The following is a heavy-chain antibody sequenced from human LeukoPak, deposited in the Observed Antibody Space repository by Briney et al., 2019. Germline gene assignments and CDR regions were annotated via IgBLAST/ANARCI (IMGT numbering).Heavy chain of an antibody. J-gene: IGHJ5*02. CDR1: GFTFSNYW. CDR2: IKQDGSEK. V-gene: IGHV3-7*01. Sequence: GALRLSCVAPGFTFSNYWMSWVRQAPGKGLEWVANIKQDGSEKYYVDSVKGRFTISRDNAKNSLYLQMNSPRAEDTAVYYCARDRYYGSFDPWGQGTLVTVSS. CDR3: ARDRYYGSFDP. D-gene: IGHD3-10*01.